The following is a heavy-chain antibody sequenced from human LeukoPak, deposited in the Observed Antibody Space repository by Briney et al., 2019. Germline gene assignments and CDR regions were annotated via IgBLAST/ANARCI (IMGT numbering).Heavy chain of an antibody. CDR1: GFTFSSSG. CDR2: ILYDGSNM. D-gene: IGHD7-27*01. J-gene: IGHJ4*02. V-gene: IGHV3-33*01. Sequence: GRPLRHSCAASGFTFSSSGMHGVPQAPGKGLEWVSVILYDGSNMHHADSVKGRFTISRANARNTLYLQIDSLRAEGPVVYYCARASGPNWELDYWGQGTLVTVFS. CDR3: ARASGPNWELDY.